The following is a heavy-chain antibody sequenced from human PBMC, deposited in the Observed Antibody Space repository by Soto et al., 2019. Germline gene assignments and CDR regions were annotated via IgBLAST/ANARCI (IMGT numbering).Heavy chain of an antibody. J-gene: IGHJ4*02. CDR3: ARDPVAYCGGDCRTFDY. CDR2: LLYDGSNK. D-gene: IGHD2-21*02. V-gene: IGHV3-30-3*01. CDR1: GFTFSSYA. Sequence: GGSLRLSCAASGFTFSSYAMHWVRQAPGKGLEWVAVLLYDGSNKYYADFVKGRFTISRDNSKNTLYLQMNSLRAEDTAVYYCARDPVAYCGGDCRTFDYWGQGTLVTVSS.